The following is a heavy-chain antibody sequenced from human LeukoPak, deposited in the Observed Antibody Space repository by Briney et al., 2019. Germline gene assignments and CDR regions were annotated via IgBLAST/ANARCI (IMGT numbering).Heavy chain of an antibody. CDR1: GFTFSSYG. Sequence: PGGSLRLSRAASGFTFSSYGMHWVRQAPGKGLEWVTIIWYDGTKKYYADSVKGRFTISRDNSKNTLYLHMTSLRPEDTAVYYCARDLHSSGWHVGSAGYWGQGTLVTVSS. J-gene: IGHJ4*02. V-gene: IGHV3-33*01. CDR3: ARDLHSSGWHVGSAGY. D-gene: IGHD6-19*01. CDR2: IWYDGTKK.